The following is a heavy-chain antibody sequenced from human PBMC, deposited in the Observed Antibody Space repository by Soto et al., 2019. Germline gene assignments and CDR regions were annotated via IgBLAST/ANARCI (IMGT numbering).Heavy chain of an antibody. CDR1: GFTFSTYDMSYA. CDR3: ARSLGPGSNYFAY. V-gene: IGHV3-23*01. D-gene: IGHD3-10*01. CDR2: LSDST. J-gene: IGHJ4*02. Sequence: EVQLLESGGGLVQPGGSLRLSCALSGFTFSTYDMSYAMSWVRQAPGKGLEWVSTLSDSTYYADSVKGLFTNSTDKSKSTLFLQMISLRAEDKPVYYCARSLGPGSNYFAYWGQGTLVTVSS.